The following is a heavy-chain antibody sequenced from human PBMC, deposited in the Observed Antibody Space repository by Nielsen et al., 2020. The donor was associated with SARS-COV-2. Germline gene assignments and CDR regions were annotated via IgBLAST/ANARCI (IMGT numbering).Heavy chain of an antibody. Sequence: GESLKISCAASGFIVSSNSMSWVRQAPGKGLEWLSVIYDSGITYYADSVKGRFIISRDNAKSSLYLQLTSLRAEDTAVYYCARAYHNYYYAMDVWGQGTTITVSS. D-gene: IGHD1-14*01. V-gene: IGHV3-53*01. CDR3: ARAYHNYYYAMDV. CDR1: GFIVSSNS. CDR2: IYDSGIT. J-gene: IGHJ6*02.